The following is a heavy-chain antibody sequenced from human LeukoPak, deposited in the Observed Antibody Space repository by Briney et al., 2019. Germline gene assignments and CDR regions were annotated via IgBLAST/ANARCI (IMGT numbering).Heavy chain of an antibody. Sequence: ASVKVSCKASGYTFTSYDINWVRQATGQGLEWMGWMNPNSGNTGYAQKFQGRVTMTRNTSISTAYMELSSLRSEDTAVYYCARGPPWQQWLVLGWFDPWGQGTLVTVSS. CDR3: ARGPPWQQWLVLGWFDP. D-gene: IGHD6-19*01. CDR1: GYTFTSYD. V-gene: IGHV1-8*01. CDR2: MNPNSGNT. J-gene: IGHJ5*02.